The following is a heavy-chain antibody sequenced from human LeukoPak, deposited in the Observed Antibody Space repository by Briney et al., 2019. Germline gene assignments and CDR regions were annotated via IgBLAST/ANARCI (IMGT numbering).Heavy chain of an antibody. CDR3: VRDLDY. CDR2: IYTGGT. CDR1: GGSISAYY. V-gene: IGHV4-4*07. Sequence: KSSETLSLTCTVSGGSISAYYWSWIRQPAGKGPEWIGRIYTGGTICNPSLQSRVAISVDKSKNQISLRLNSVTAADTAIYYCVRDLDYWGQGTLVTVSS. J-gene: IGHJ4*02.